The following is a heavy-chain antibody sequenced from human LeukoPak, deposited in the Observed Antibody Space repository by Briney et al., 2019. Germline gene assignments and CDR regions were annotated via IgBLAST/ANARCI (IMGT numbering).Heavy chain of an antibody. CDR3: ARAVVVVDFDY. Sequence: GGSLRLSCAASGFTFDDYAMHWVRQAPGKGLEWVSGISWNSGSIGYADSVKGRFTISRDNAKNSLYLQMNSLRAEDTALYYCARAVVVVDFDYWGQGTLVTVSS. V-gene: IGHV3-9*01. D-gene: IGHD3-22*01. J-gene: IGHJ4*02. CDR2: ISWNSGSI. CDR1: GFTFDDYA.